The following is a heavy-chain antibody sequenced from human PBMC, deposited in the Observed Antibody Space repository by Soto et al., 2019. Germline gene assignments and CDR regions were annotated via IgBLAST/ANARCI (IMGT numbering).Heavy chain of an antibody. CDR2: ISYDGSNK. CDR1: GITFSSYG. Sequence: QVQLVESGGGVVQPGRSLRLSCAASGITFSSYGMHWVRQAPGKGLEWVAVISYDGSNKYYADSVKGRFTISRDNSKNALYLQINSLRAEDTAVSYCATDRPPFTMGRGVDYWGQGTLATVSS. V-gene: IGHV3-30*03. J-gene: IGHJ4*02. CDR3: ATDRPPFTMGRGVDY. D-gene: IGHD3-10*01.